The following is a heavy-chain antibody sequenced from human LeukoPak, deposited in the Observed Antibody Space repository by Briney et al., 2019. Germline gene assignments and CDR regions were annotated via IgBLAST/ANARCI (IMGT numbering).Heavy chain of an antibody. CDR3: ARDSGDNWFDP. Sequence: PGGSLRLSCAASGFTFSSYSMNWVRQAPGKGLEWVSYISSSSSTIYYADSVKGRFTISRDNAKNSLYLQMNSLRAEDTAVYYCARDSGDNWFDPWGQGTLVTVSS. D-gene: IGHD3-10*01. CDR2: ISSSSSTI. CDR1: GFTFSSYS. J-gene: IGHJ5*02. V-gene: IGHV3-48*01.